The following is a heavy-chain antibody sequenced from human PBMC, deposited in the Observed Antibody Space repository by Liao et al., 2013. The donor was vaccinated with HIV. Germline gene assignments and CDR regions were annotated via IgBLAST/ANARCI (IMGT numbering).Heavy chain of an antibody. CDR3: ARGPTYCGTDCYAGGFFDY. CDR1: GGSFSGYY. J-gene: IGHJ4*02. V-gene: IGHV4-34*02. D-gene: IGHD2-21*01. CDR2: INHRGGT. Sequence: QVQLQQWGAGLLKPSETLSLTCAVYGGSFSGYYWSWVRQPTGKGLEWIGEINHRGGTSYTPSLKSRVTMSVDTSKNQFTLNLRSLSTADSAVYFCARGPTYCGTDCYAGGFFDYWAQGTLVTVSA.